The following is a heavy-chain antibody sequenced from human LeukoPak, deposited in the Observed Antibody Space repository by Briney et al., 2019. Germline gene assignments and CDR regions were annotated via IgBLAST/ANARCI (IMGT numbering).Heavy chain of an antibody. Sequence: PSQTLSLTCTVSGDSISSGGYYWSWIRQHPGKGLEWIGYIYYSGSTYYNPSLKSRVTISVDTSKTQFSLKLSSVTAADTAVYYCASSGTPAQAKAGDYYYYGMDVWGQGTTVAVSS. J-gene: IGHJ6*02. CDR2: IYYSGST. CDR3: ASSGTPAQAKAGDYYYYGMDV. CDR1: GDSISSGGYY. D-gene: IGHD3-10*01. V-gene: IGHV4-31*03.